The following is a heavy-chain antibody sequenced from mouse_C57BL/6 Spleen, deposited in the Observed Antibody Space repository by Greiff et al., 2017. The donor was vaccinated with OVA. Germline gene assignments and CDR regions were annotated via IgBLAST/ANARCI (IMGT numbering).Heavy chain of an antibody. CDR2: IWSGGST. CDR1: GFSLTSYG. CDR3: ARISDYGSSSYAMDY. D-gene: IGHD1-1*01. J-gene: IGHJ4*01. Sequence: VQLQQSGPGLVQPSQSLSITCTVSGFSLTSYGVHWVRQSPGKGLEWLGVIWSGGSTDYNAAFISRLSISKDNSKSQVFFKMNSLQADDTAIYYCARISDYGSSSYAMDYWGQGTSVTVSS. V-gene: IGHV2-2*01.